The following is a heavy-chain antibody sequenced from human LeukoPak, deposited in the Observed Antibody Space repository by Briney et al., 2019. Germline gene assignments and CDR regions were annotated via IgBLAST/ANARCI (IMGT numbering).Heavy chain of an antibody. V-gene: IGHV4-30-4*01. J-gene: IGHJ3*02. D-gene: IGHD2-21*01. CDR2: IRYNGVA. CDR3: ATEVIAPADSDAFDI. CDR1: GGSITSNNYF. Sequence: SETLSLXCNASGGSITSNNYFWIWIRQPPGEGLEWIGYIRYNGVAYYNPSLQSRATMSVDTSKNQFSLRLSSVTAPDTAIYYCATEVIAPADSDAFDIWGQGTMVTVS.